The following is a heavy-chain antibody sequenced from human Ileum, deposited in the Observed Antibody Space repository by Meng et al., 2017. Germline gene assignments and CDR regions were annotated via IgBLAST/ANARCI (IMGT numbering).Heavy chain of an antibody. D-gene: IGHD3-16*01. J-gene: IGHJ4*02. CDR2: SNPGGGST. CDR3: VSEFRGGYFDY. V-gene: IGHV1-46*01. Sequence: QVQVVESGAEVKKPGALMNVYCKSSEYSFSNYDRHWMRQAPGQGLEWLGVSNPGGGSTNYAQPFQGRVPLTRDTSANTVYMALGSLTSEATAVSFCVSEFRGGYFDYWCQGTLVTVSS. CDR1: EYSFSNYD.